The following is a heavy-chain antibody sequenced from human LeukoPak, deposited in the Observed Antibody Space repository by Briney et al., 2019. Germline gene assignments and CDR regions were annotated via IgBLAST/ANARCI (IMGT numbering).Heavy chain of an antibody. J-gene: IGHJ4*02. V-gene: IGHV4-4*07. CDR3: ARGLGYCSRGICYIDYYY. D-gene: IGHD2-15*01. CDR2: IYTSGST. Sequence: SETLSLTCTVSGGSISSYYWSWIRQPAGKGLEWIGRIYTSGSTNYNPSLKSRVTMSVDTSKNQFSLTLSSVTAADTAVYDYARGLGYCSRGICYIDYYYWGQGTLVTVSS. CDR1: GGSISSYY.